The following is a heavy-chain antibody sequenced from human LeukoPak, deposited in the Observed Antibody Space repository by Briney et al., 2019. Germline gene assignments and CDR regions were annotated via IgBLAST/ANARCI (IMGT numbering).Heavy chain of an antibody. J-gene: IGHJ4*02. V-gene: IGHV1-18*01. CDR2: ISAYNGNT. CDR1: GYRFTSYG. Sequence: GASVNVSFKASGYRFTSYGISWVRQAPGQGLEWMGWISAYNGNTNYAQKLQGRVTMTTDTSTSTAYMELRSLRSDDTAVYYCARGGDGDILTGLVFDYWGQGTLVTVPS. D-gene: IGHD3-9*01. CDR3: ARGGDGDILTGLVFDY.